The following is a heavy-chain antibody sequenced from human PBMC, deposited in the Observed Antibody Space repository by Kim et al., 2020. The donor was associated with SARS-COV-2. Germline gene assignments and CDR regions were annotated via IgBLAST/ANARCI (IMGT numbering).Heavy chain of an antibody. Sequence: GGSLRLSCAASGFTFSSYSMNWVRQAPGKGLEWVSSISSSSSYIYYADSVKGRFTISRDNAKNSLYLQMNSLRAEDTAVYYCARDLWHCSSTSCYNFWGQGTLVTVSS. CDR2: ISSSSSYI. J-gene: IGHJ4*02. D-gene: IGHD2-2*02. CDR3: ARDLWHCSSTSCYNF. V-gene: IGHV3-21*01. CDR1: GFTFSSYS.